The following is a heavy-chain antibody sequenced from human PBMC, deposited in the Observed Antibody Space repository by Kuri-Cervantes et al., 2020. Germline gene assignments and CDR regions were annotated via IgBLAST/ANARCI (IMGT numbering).Heavy chain of an antibody. Sequence: GSLRLSCAVSGYSISSGYYWGWIRQPPGEGLEWIGSISHSGTTYYNPSLKSRVTISVDTSKNQFSLKLSSVTAADTAVYYCARGSTADPWGQGTLVTVSS. J-gene: IGHJ5*02. CDR3: ARGSTADP. D-gene: IGHD2-15*01. V-gene: IGHV4-38-2*01. CDR2: ISHSGTT. CDR1: GYSISSGYY.